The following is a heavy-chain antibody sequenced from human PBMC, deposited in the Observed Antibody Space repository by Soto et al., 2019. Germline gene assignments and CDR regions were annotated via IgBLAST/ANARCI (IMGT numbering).Heavy chain of an antibody. CDR2: INPNSGAT. CDR1: GYTFTDYY. J-gene: IGHJ4*02. Sequence: QVQLVSSGAEVKKPGASVKVSCRASGYTFTDYYIHWVRQAPGQGLQWVGWINPNSGATEYAQKFQGRVTMTRVPSISTVYMEVTRLRSDDTALYFCARAAPLRYSGYALDHWGQGTRVTVST. CDR3: ARAAPLRYSGYALDH. D-gene: IGHD5-12*01. V-gene: IGHV1-2*02.